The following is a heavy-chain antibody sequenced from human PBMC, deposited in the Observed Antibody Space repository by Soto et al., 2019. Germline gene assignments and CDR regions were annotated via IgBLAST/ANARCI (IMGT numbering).Heavy chain of an antibody. CDR1: GASISTDGYY. J-gene: IGHJ5*02. CDR3: ARIGTLLGIVTNNWFDP. Sequence: QVHLQESGPGLLKPSQTLSLTCTVSGASISTDGYYWSWIRQPPGEGLELIGYMSYSGTYYNPSLKSRVTTPLDRSNNQISLYLTSVTAADTAVYYCARIGTLLGIVTNNWFDPWGQGTLVTVSS. D-gene: IGHD3-3*01. V-gene: IGHV4-30-4*01. CDR2: MSYSGT.